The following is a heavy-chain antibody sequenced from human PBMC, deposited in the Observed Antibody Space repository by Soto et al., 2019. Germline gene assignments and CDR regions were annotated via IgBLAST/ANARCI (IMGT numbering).Heavy chain of an antibody. CDR1: GGTFSNYA. CDR3: ARAGTGSYLNALDV. V-gene: IGHV1-69*01. J-gene: IGHJ3*01. Sequence: QVQLVQSGAEVEKPGSSVKVSCKASGGTFSNYALSWVRQAPGQGLEWMGGIIPVFGPAHYAQKFQGRVTITADESTSTAYVELSSLRSEDTAVYYCARAGTGSYLNALDVWGQGTMVSVSS. D-gene: IGHD1-26*01. CDR2: IIPVFGPA.